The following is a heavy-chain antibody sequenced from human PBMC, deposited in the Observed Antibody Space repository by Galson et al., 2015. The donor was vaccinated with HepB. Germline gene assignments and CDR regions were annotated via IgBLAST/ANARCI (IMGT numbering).Heavy chain of an antibody. D-gene: IGHD5-12*01. J-gene: IGHJ4*02. V-gene: IGHV3-30-3*01. CDR2: ISYDGSNK. CDR1: GFTFSSYA. Sequence: SLRLSCAASGFTFSSYAMHWVRQAPGKGLEWVAVISYDGSNKYYADSVKGRFTISRDNSKNTLYLQMNSLRAEDTAVYYCARDVEGGLRLDYWGQGTLVTVSS. CDR3: ARDVEGGLRLDY.